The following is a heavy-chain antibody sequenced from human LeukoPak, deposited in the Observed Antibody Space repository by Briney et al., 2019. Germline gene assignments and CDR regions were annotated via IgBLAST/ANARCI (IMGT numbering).Heavy chain of an antibody. J-gene: IGHJ5*02. D-gene: IGHD5-18*01. V-gene: IGHV1-18*01. CDR1: GYTFTSYG. Sequence: ASVKVSCKASGYTFTSYGISWVRQAPGHGIEWMGWISAYNGNTNYAQKLQGRVTMTTDTSTSTAYMELRSLRSDDTAVYYCARVDAAYWFDPWGQGTLVTVSS. CDR3: ARVDAAYWFDP. CDR2: ISAYNGNT.